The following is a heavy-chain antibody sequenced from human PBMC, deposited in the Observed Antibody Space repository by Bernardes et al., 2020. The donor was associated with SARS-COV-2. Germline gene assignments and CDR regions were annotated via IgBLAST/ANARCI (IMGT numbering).Heavy chain of an antibody. Sequence: ASVKVSCKASGNTFTSYGISWVRQAPGQGLEWMGWISAYSGDTNYAQKLQGRVTMTTDTSTTTGYMELRSLRSDDTAVYYCARDLSYPYGMDVWGQGTTVTVSS. J-gene: IGHJ6*02. CDR1: GNTFTSYG. CDR2: ISAYSGDT. D-gene: IGHD2-21*01. V-gene: IGHV1-18*01. CDR3: ARDLSYPYGMDV.